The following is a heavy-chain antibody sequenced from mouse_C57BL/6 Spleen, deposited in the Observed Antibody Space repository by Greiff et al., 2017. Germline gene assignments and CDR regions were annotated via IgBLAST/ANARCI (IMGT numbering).Heavy chain of an antibody. CDR3: ARPGSSYDAMDY. J-gene: IGHJ4*01. CDR1: GFTFSSYG. D-gene: IGHD1-1*01. CDR2: ISSGGSYT. Sequence: VKLVESGGDLVKPGGSLKLSCAASGFTFSSYGMSWVRQTPDKRLEWVATISSGGSYTYYPDSVKGRFTISRDNAKNTLYLQMSSLKSEDTAMYYCARPGSSYDAMDYWGQGTSVTVSS. V-gene: IGHV5-6*01.